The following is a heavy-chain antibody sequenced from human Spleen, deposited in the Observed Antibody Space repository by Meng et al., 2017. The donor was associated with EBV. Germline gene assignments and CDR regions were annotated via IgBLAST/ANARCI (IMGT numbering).Heavy chain of an antibody. CDR1: GDSISSFSY. CDR2: CSHSGTS. CDR3: ARDLGNILTGRKGVYDY. Sequence: QRREPGPGQAKPSETLAPTCTISGDSISSFSYWGWIRQSPGKGLEWIGSCSHSGTSFYNPSLKSRVTTSLDTSKNQFSLNLRSVTAADTAVYFCARDLGNILTGRKGVYDYWGQGTLVTVSS. J-gene: IGHJ4*02. V-gene: IGHV4-38-2*02. D-gene: IGHD3-9*01.